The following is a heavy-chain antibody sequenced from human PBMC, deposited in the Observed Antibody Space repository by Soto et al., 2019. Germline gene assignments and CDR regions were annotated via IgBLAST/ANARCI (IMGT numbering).Heavy chain of an antibody. D-gene: IGHD3-3*01. CDR3: ARDWVVDTIFQYYYYGVDV. CDR2: INPSGGST. CDR1: GYTFTSYY. Sequence: ASVKVSCTASGYTFTSYYMHWVRQAPGQGLEWMGIINPSGGSTSYAQKFQGRVTMTRDTSTSTVYMELSSLRSEDTAVYYCARDWVVDTIFQYYYYGVDVWGPGTTVTV. V-gene: IGHV1-46*01. J-gene: IGHJ6*02.